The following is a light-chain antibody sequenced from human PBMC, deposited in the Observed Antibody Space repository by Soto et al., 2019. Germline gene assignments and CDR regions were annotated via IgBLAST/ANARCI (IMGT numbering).Light chain of an antibody. CDR3: SSYSTSNAYV. CDR1: SSDVGGYNF. J-gene: IGLJ1*01. CDR2: EVN. V-gene: IGLV2-14*01. Sequence: QSALTQPASVSGSPGQSITIFCTGSSSDVGGYNFVSWYQQHPGKVPKLMIYEVNKRPSGVSNRFSGSKSGDTAALTISGLQAEDEDDDYCSSYSTSNAYVFGAGTKVTVL.